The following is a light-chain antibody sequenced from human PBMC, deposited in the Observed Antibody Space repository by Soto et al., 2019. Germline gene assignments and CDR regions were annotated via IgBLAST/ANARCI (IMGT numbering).Light chain of an antibody. CDR1: QNINSW. Sequence: DIQMTQSPSTLSASVGDRVTITCRASQNINSWLAWYQQKPGQAPKLLIYKASILETGVPSRFSGSGSGTEFTLTISSLQHDDSATYYCQQYSDYAFGQGXKL. J-gene: IGKJ2*01. CDR2: KAS. CDR3: QQYSDYA. V-gene: IGKV1-5*03.